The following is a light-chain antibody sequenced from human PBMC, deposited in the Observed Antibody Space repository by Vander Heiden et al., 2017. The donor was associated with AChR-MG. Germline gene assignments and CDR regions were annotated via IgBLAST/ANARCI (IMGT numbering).Light chain of an antibody. V-gene: IGLV3-1*01. CDR1: KLGDKY. CDR2: QDT. CDR3: QAWDSSTVV. J-gene: IGLJ2*01. Sequence: YELTQPPSVSVSPGQTASITCSGDKLGDKYACWYQQKPGQSPVLVNYQDTKRPSGIPERFSGSNSGNTATLTISGTQAMDEADYYCQAWDSSTVVFGGGTKLTVL.